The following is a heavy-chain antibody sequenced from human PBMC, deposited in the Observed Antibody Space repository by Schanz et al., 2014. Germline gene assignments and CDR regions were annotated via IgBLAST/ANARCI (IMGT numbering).Heavy chain of an antibody. V-gene: IGHV3-30*02. CDR3: AKDSTHIDIVLVPTAIDY. J-gene: IGHJ4*02. D-gene: IGHD2-2*01. CDR2: MSYDGSIK. CDR1: GFTFSSYA. Sequence: VQLVESGGGFVQPGGSLGLSCVVSGFTFSSYAMHWVRQAPGKGLEWVAAMSYDGSIKYYGDSVKGRFTISRDNSKNTLYLHMNTLRSEDTAVYYCAKDSTHIDIVLVPTAIDYWGQGTLVTVSS.